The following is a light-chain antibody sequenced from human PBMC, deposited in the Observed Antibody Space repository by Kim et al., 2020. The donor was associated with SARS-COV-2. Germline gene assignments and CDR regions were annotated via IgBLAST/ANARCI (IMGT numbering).Light chain of an antibody. CDR3: NSRDSNDNVV. J-gene: IGLJ2*01. CDR2: GKN. Sequence: SSELTQDPAVSVALGQTVRITCQGDSLRSYYANWYQQKPGQAPLVVIYGKNNRPSGIPDRFSGSSSGNTASLTITGTQADDEADYYCNSRDSNDNVVFGGGTQLTVL. V-gene: IGLV3-19*01. CDR1: SLRSYY.